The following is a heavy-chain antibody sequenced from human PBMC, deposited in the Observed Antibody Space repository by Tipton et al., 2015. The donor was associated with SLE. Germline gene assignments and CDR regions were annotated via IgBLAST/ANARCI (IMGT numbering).Heavy chain of an antibody. CDR2: ISSSGSTI. V-gene: IGHV3-48*03. Sequence: SLRLSCAASGFTFSSYEMNWVRQAPGKGREWVSYISSSGSTIYYADSVKGRFTISRDNAKNSLYLQMNSLKSEDTAVYYCIRHASEAVAGSPPFDYWGQGTLVTVSS. CDR3: IRHASEAVAGSPPFDY. D-gene: IGHD6-19*01. J-gene: IGHJ4*02. CDR1: GFTFSSYE.